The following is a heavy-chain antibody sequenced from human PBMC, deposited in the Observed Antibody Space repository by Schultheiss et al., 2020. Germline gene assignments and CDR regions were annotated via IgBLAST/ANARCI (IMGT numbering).Heavy chain of an antibody. J-gene: IGHJ4*02. Sequence: GGSLRLSCKGSGYSFTSYWIGWVRQMPGKGLEWMGIIYPGDSDTRYSPSFQGQVTISADKSISTAYLQWSSLKASDTAMYYCARTGHSSGWYERGYFDYWGQGTLVTVSS. CDR2: IYPGDSDT. D-gene: IGHD6-19*01. CDR1: GYSFTSYW. CDR3: ARTGHSSGWYERGYFDY. V-gene: IGHV5-51*01.